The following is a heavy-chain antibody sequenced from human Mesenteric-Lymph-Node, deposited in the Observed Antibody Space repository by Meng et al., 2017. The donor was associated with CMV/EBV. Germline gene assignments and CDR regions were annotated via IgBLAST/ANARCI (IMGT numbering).Heavy chain of an antibody. CDR3: ARDQYSNTYYYYGVDV. J-gene: IGHJ6*02. D-gene: IGHD4-11*01. CDR2: IKQDGSEK. Sequence: GGSLRLSCAASGFTFSSYWMSWVRQAPGKGLEWVANIKQDGSEKYYVDSVKGRFTISRDNAKNSLYLQMNSLRAEDTAVYYCARDQYSNTYYYYGVDVWGQGSTVTVSS. CDR1: GFTFSSYW. V-gene: IGHV3-7*01.